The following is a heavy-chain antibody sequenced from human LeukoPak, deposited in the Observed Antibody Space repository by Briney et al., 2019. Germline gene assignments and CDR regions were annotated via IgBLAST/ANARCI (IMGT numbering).Heavy chain of an antibody. CDR1: GYTFTSYG. D-gene: IGHD3-22*01. J-gene: IGHJ4*02. V-gene: IGHV1-18*01. CDR2: ISAYNDNT. CDR3: ARDCDRSGYYCY. Sequence: ASVKVSCKASGYTFTSYGVSWVRQAPGQGLEWVGWISAYNDNTNYAQKLQGRVAMTTDTSTSTAYMDLRSLRSDDTAVYYCARDCDRSGYYCYWGQGTLVTVSS.